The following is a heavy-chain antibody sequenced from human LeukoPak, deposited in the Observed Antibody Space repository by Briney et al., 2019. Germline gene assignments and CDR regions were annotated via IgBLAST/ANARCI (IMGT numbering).Heavy chain of an antibody. CDR3: AREVNSSGWKVYYYYGMDV. J-gene: IGHJ6*02. Sequence: ASVKVSCKASGYTFTGYYMHWVRQAPGQGLEWMGWNNPNSGGTNYAQKFQGRVTMTRDTSISTAYMELSRLRSDDTAVYYCAREVNSSGWKVYYYYGMDVWGQGTTVTVSS. CDR2: NNPNSGGT. D-gene: IGHD6-19*01. V-gene: IGHV1-2*02. CDR1: GYTFTGYY.